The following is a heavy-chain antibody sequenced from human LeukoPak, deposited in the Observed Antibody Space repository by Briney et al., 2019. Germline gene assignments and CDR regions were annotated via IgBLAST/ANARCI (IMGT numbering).Heavy chain of an antibody. Sequence: GASVKVSCKASGYTFTSYDINWVRQATGQGLEWMGWMNPNSGNTGYAQKFQGRVTMTRNTSISTAYMELRSLRSDDTAVYYCARGHDFWSGTRGMDVWGQGTTVTVSS. D-gene: IGHD3-3*01. CDR3: ARGHDFWSGTRGMDV. V-gene: IGHV1-8*01. J-gene: IGHJ6*02. CDR1: GYTFTSYD. CDR2: MNPNSGNT.